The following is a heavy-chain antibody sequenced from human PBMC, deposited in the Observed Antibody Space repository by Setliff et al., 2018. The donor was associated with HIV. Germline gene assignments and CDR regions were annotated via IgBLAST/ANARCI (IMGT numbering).Heavy chain of an antibody. CDR1: GFNIEEYA. Sequence: SLRLSCVGSGFNIEEYAMAWVRQVPGKGLEWVSSISWNSVKIDYADFVKGRFTISRDNAKNSLYLQMNSLRADDTAVYFCARPTNIDTLYYGSQTFYMYYYGLDVWGQGTTVTVSS. CDR2: ISWNSVKI. J-gene: IGHJ6*02. D-gene: IGHD1-26*01. CDR3: ARPTNIDTLYYGSQTFYMYYYGLDV. V-gene: IGHV3-9*01.